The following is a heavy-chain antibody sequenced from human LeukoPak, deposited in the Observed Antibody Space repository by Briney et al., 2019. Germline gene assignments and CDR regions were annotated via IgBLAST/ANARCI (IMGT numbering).Heavy chain of an antibody. CDR3: ARDVSDNVVVPAAYDP. Sequence: GGSLRLSCAASGFTFSSYAMHWVRQAPGKGLEWVAVISYDGSNKYYADSVKGRFTISRDNSKNTLYLQMNSLRAEDTAVYYCARDVSDNVVVPAAYDPWGQGTLVTVSS. CDR2: ISYDGSNK. D-gene: IGHD2-2*01. CDR1: GFTFSSYA. J-gene: IGHJ5*02. V-gene: IGHV3-30-3*01.